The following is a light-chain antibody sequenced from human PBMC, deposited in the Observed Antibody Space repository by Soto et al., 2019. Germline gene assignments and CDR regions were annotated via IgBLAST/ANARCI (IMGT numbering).Light chain of an antibody. CDR3: QQYGSSPWT. CDR1: QSVSSSY. J-gene: IGKJ1*01. V-gene: IGKV3-20*01. Sequence: EIVLTQAPGTLYLSPGERATLSCRASQSVSSSYLAWYQQKHGQAPRLLIYGASSRATGIPDRFSGSGSGTDFTLTISRLEPEDFAVYYCQQYGSSPWTFGQGTKVEIK. CDR2: GAS.